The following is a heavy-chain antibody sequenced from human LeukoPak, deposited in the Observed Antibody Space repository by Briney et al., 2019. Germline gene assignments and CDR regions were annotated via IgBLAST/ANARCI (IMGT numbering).Heavy chain of an antibody. CDR3: AKVGYDFWSGYYTTAAGIDY. D-gene: IGHD3-3*01. V-gene: IGHV3-23*01. Sequence: GGSLRLSCAASGFTFSSYAMSWVRQAPGKGLEWVSAISGSGGSTYYADSVKGRFTISRDNSKNTLYLQMNSLRAEDTAVYYCAKVGYDFWSGYYTTAAGIDYWGQGTLVTVSS. CDR2: ISGSGGST. J-gene: IGHJ4*02. CDR1: GFTFSSYA.